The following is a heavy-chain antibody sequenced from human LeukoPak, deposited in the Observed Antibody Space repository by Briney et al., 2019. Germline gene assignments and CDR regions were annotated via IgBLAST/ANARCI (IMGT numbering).Heavy chain of an antibody. CDR2: IYTSGST. Sequence: SETLSLTCTVSGGSISSGSYYWSWIRQPAGKGLEWIGRIYTSGSTNYNPSLKSRVTISVDTSKNQFSLKLSSVTAADTAVYYCARIPYYDILTGYPYWYFDLWGRGTLVTVSS. CDR3: ARIPYYDILTGYPYWYFDL. J-gene: IGHJ2*01. CDR1: GGSISSGSYY. D-gene: IGHD3-9*01. V-gene: IGHV4-61*02.